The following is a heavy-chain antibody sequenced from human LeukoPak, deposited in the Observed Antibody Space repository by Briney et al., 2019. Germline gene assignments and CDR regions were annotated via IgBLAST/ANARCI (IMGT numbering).Heavy chain of an antibody. Sequence: SETLSLTCTVCGGSISSYYWSWIRQPPGKGLEWIGYIYYSGSTNYNPSLKSRVTISVDTSKNQFSLKLSSVTAADTAVYYCARAPSVGATSYFDYWGQGTLVTVSS. CDR1: GGSISSYY. D-gene: IGHD1-26*01. J-gene: IGHJ4*02. V-gene: IGHV4-59*01. CDR3: ARAPSVGATSYFDY. CDR2: IYYSGST.